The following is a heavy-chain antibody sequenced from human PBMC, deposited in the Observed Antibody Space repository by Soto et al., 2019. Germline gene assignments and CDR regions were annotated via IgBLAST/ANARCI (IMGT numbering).Heavy chain of an antibody. CDR1: GGSISSYY. Sequence: PSETLSLTCTVSGGSISSYYWSWIRQAPGKGLEWIGFIYYSGSSSYNPSLKSRVTISVDTSKNQFSLKLSSVTAADTAVYYCARYSGTYYVYWGQGILVTVS. V-gene: IGHV4-59*01. CDR2: IYYSGSS. CDR3: ARYSGTYYVY. D-gene: IGHD1-26*01. J-gene: IGHJ4*02.